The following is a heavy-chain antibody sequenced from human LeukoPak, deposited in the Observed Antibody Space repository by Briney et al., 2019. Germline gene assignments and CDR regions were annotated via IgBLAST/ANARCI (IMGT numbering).Heavy chain of an antibody. D-gene: IGHD3-10*01. CDR1: GFTFDDYA. Sequence: GGSLRLSCAASGFTFDDYAMHWGRQAPGKGLEWVSLISGDGGSTYYADSVKGRFTISRDNSKNSLYLQMNSLRTEDPALYYCAKDTGRNGSGSYYYYYYGMDVWGQGTTVTVSS. J-gene: IGHJ6*02. V-gene: IGHV3-43*02. CDR2: ISGDGGST. CDR3: AKDTGRNGSGSYYYYYYGMDV.